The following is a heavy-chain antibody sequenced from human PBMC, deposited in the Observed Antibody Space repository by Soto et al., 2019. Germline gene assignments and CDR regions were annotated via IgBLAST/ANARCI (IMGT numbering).Heavy chain of an antibody. Sequence: GSLRLSCAASGFTFSSYAMSWVRQAPGKGLEWVSAISGSGGSTYYAGSVKGRFTISRDNSKNTLYLQMNSLRAEDTAVYYCAKDGTRITMVRGVAYYGMDVWGQGTTVAVSS. V-gene: IGHV3-23*01. CDR2: ISGSGGST. J-gene: IGHJ6*02. CDR3: AKDGTRITMVRGVAYYGMDV. CDR1: GFTFSSYA. D-gene: IGHD3-10*01.